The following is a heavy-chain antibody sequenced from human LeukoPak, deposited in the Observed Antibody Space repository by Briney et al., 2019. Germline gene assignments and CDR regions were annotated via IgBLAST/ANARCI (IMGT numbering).Heavy chain of an antibody. CDR2: ISAYNGNT. J-gene: IGHJ4*02. D-gene: IGHD3-10*01. CDR3: ARVFSPYGSGSYSD. Sequence: ASVKVSCKASGYTFTSYGISWVRQAPGQGLEWMGWISAYNGNTNYAQKLQSRVTMTTDTSTSTAYMELRSLRSDDTAVYYCARVFSPYGSGSYSDWGQGTLVTVSS. V-gene: IGHV1-18*04. CDR1: GYTFTSYG.